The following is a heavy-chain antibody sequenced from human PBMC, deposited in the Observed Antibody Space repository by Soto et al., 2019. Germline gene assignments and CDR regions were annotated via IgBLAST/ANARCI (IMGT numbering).Heavy chain of an antibody. J-gene: IGHJ6*02. V-gene: IGHV3-11*01. CDR3: ARAAEGYCSSTSCRPYYYYYGMDV. Sequence: PGGSLRLSCAASGFTFSDYYMSWIRQDPGKGLEWVSYISSSGSTIYYADSVKGRFTISRDNAKNSLYLQMNSLRAEDTAVYYCARAAEGYCSSTSCRPYYYYYGMDVWGQGTTVTVSS. D-gene: IGHD2-2*01. CDR2: ISSSGSTI. CDR1: GFTFSDYY.